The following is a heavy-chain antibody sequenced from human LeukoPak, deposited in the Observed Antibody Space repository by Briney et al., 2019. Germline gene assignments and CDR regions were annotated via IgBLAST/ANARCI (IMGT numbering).Heavy chain of an antibody. J-gene: IGHJ4*02. D-gene: IGHD3-16*01. CDR3: ARQRSLGYFDY. Sequence: GGSLRLSCAASGFTFNTYNLHWVRQAPGKGLEWVAVILYDGSNRYYADSAKGRFTISRDNSKNTLSLQVNSLRTEDTAVYYCARQRSLGYFDYWGQGTLVTVSS. CDR1: GFTFNTYN. CDR2: ILYDGSNR. V-gene: IGHV3-30-3*01.